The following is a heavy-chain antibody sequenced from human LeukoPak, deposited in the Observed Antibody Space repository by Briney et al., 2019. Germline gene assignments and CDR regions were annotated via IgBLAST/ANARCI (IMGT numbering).Heavy chain of an antibody. CDR1: GYTFTSYG. V-gene: IGHV1-18*01. CDR3: ASGPLYYYDSSGYYPRPYYYGMDV. J-gene: IGHJ6*02. Sequence: ASVKVSCKASGYTFTSYGISWVRQAPGQGLEWMGWISAYNGNTNYAQKLQGRVTMTTDTPTSTAYMELRSLRSDDTAVYYCASGPLYYYDSSGYYPRPYYYGMDVWGQGTTVTVSS. CDR2: ISAYNGNT. D-gene: IGHD3-22*01.